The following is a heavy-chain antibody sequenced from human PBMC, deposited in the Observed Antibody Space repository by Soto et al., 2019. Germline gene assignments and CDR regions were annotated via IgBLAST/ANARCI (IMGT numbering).Heavy chain of an antibody. CDR3: AKDFREMATVESYVS. V-gene: IGHV3-30*18. Sequence: QVQLVESGGGVVQPGTSLKLSCATSGFIFTSFGMHWLRQAPGKGLEWVAVISYDGIDENYADSVKGRFAISRDKSKSTVYLNMNTLRVEDTAVYYCAKDFREMATVESYVSWAQGTLVTVSS. CDR2: ISYDGIDE. CDR1: GFIFTSFG. J-gene: IGHJ4*02. D-gene: IGHD3-16*01.